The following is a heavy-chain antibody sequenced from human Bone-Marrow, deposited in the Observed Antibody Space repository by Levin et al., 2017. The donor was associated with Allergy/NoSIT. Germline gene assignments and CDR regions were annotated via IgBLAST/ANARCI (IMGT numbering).Heavy chain of an antibody. Sequence: GASVRVSCKASGYTFTGYYMHWVRQAPGQGLEWMGRINPNSGGTNYAQKFQGRVTMTRDTSISTAYMELSRLRSDDTAVYYCARVKGAEVGATRGDLDYWGQGTLVTVSS. CDR2: INPNSGGT. J-gene: IGHJ4*02. CDR1: GYTFTGYY. V-gene: IGHV1-2*06. CDR3: ARVKGAEVGATRGDLDY. D-gene: IGHD1-26*01.